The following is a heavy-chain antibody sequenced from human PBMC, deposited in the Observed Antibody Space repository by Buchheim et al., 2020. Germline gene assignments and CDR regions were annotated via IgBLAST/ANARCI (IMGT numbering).Heavy chain of an antibody. CDR2: ISSGNTITT. J-gene: IGHJ4*02. Sequence: DVQLVESGGGLIQPGGSLRLSCAASGFTFSSYSMNWVRQAPGKGLEWVSYISSGNTITTHYADSVLGRFTIYRDNAKNSLALQMNSLRDEDTAVYYCARRGVREFDYWGQGT. CDR3: ARRGVREFDY. D-gene: IGHD1-26*01. CDR1: GFTFSSYS. V-gene: IGHV3-48*02.